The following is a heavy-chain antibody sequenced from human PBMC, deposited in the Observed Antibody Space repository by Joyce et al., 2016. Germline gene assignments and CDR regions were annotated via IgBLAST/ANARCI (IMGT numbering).Heavy chain of an antibody. D-gene: IGHD7-27*01. CDR2: IYYSGST. V-gene: IGHV4-59*11. CDR3: ARGLGTPYGMDV. Sequence: QVQLQESGPGLVKPSETLSLTCTVSGGSISIHYWSWIRQPPGKRLEWMGYIYYSGSTNYNPSLKGRDTISVDTSKNQFSLKLRSVSAADTAVYYCARGLGTPYGMDVWGQGTTVTVSS. J-gene: IGHJ6*02. CDR1: GGSISIHY.